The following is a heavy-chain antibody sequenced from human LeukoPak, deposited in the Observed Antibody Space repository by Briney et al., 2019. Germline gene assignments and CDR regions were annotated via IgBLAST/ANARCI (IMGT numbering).Heavy chain of an antibody. CDR3: ARLKVGTTHPDY. CDR1: DDTISRSSYY. CDR2: FYYSGFT. Sequence: PSETLSLTCSVSDDTISRSSYYWGWIRQPPGKGLEWIGTFYYSGFTYYNPSLKNRVTISVDTSKNQFSLRLGCVTPEYPAVYYWARLKVGTTHPDYWGQGTLVTVSS. V-gene: IGHV4-39*01. D-gene: IGHD1-26*01. J-gene: IGHJ4*02.